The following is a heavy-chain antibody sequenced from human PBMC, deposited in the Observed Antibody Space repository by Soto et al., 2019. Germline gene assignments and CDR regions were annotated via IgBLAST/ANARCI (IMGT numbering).Heavy chain of an antibody. J-gene: IGHJ4*02. CDR3: TRGLWDAPPAFDY. CDR2: INSGAGST. V-gene: IGHV1-46*03. CDR1: GYTFTSYN. Sequence: QVQLVQSGAEVKKPGASVKVSCKASGYTFTSYNMHWVRQAPGQGLEWLGQINSGAGSTTYAQNFQGRVAMTGDTSTDTVYMELSSLRSEDTAVYYCTRGLWDAPPAFDYWGQGTLVIVSS. D-gene: IGHD1-26*01.